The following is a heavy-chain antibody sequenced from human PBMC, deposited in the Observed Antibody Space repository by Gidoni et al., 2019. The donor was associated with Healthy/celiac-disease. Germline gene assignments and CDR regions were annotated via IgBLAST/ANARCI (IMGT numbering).Heavy chain of an antibody. D-gene: IGHD2-2*02. CDR3: ARDEGGCSSTSCYTGYYYYGMDV. CDR2: IIPIFSTA. V-gene: IGHV1-69*06. J-gene: IGHJ6*02. CDR1: GGTFSSYA. Sequence: QVQLVQSGAAVKKPGSSVKVSCKASGGTFSSYAISWVRPAPGQGLEWMGGIIPIFSTANYAQKFQGRVTITADKSTSTAYMELSSLRSEDTAVYYCARDEGGCSSTSCYTGYYYYGMDVWGQGTTVTVSS.